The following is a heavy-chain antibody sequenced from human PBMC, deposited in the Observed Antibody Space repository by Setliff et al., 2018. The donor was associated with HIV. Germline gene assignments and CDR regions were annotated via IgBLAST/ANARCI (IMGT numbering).Heavy chain of an antibody. CDR1: GGIFRREA. CDR3: ARGRRVVPAAESNWFDP. Sequence: GASVKVSCKASGGIFRREAISWVRQAPGQGLEWMGGIIPIFGTTKYAQKFQGRVAITADEFTSTVYMEVRSLRFDDTAVYYCARGRRVVPAAESNWFDPWGQGTLVTVSS. D-gene: IGHD2-2*01. V-gene: IGHV1-69*13. CDR2: IIPIFGTT. J-gene: IGHJ5*02.